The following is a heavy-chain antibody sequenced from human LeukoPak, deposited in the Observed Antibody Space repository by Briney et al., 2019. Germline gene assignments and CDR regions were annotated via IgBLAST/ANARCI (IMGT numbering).Heavy chain of an antibody. V-gene: IGHV3-15*01. CDR3: TTEGRDGYNRIGTFDY. CDR1: GGSISSYY. D-gene: IGHD5-24*01. Sequence: ETLSLTCTVSGGSISSYYWSWVRQAPGKGLEWVGRIKSKTDGGTTDYAAPVKGRFTISRDDSKNTLYLQMNSLKTEDTAVYYCTTEGRDGYNRIGTFDYWGQGTLVTVSS. J-gene: IGHJ4*02. CDR2: IKSKTDGGTT.